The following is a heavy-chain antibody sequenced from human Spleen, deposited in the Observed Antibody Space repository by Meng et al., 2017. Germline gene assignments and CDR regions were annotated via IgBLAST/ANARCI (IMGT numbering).Heavy chain of an antibody. CDR1: GFTFGDYG. Sequence: GGSLRLSCAASGFTFGDYGMSWVRQAPGKGLELVSEINWDGGNSHYADSVKGRFTISRDNAKNFLYLQMNSLRAEDTALYYCARSPIDKYDLSALPLDYWGQGTLVTVSS. D-gene: IGHD3-22*01. CDR2: INWDGGNS. V-gene: IGHV3-20*04. J-gene: IGHJ4*02. CDR3: ARSPIDKYDLSALPLDY.